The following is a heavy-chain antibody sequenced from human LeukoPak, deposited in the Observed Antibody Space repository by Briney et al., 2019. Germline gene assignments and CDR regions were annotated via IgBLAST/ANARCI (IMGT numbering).Heavy chain of an antibody. J-gene: IGHJ4*02. Sequence: PGGSLRLSCAASGFTFSSYWMHWVRQAPGKGLVWVSRISSDGSRVTYADSVKGRFTISRDNAKNTLYLQMNSLRAEDTAVYYCAKDLYYYDSSGYYTFDYWGQGTLVTVSS. CDR1: GFTFSSYW. D-gene: IGHD3-22*01. V-gene: IGHV3-74*01. CDR3: AKDLYYYDSSGYYTFDY. CDR2: ISSDGSRV.